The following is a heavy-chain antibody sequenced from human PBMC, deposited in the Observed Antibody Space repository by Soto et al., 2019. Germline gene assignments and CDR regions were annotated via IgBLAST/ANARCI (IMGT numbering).Heavy chain of an antibody. J-gene: IGHJ4*02. CDR2: ISSNGGST. Sequence: GGSLRLSCSASGFTFSSYAMHWVRQAPGKGLEYVSAISSNGGSTYYADSVKGRFTISRDNSKNTLYLQMSSLRAEDTAVYYCGKAPPPGYYDILTGYYWFDYWGQGTLVTVSS. CDR3: GKAPPPGYYDILTGYYWFDY. D-gene: IGHD3-9*01. V-gene: IGHV3-64D*08. CDR1: GFTFSSYA.